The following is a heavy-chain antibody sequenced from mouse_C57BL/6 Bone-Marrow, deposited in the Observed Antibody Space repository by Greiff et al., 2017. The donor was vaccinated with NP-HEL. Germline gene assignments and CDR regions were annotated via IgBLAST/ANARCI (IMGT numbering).Heavy chain of an antibody. Sequence: QVQLQQSGAELVRPGASVKLSCTASGFNIKDYYMHWVKQRPGQGLEWIGMIHPNSGSTNYNEKFKSKATLTVDKSSSTAYMQLSSRTSENSAVYYCARKGKRTSCDYWGQGTTLTVSS. CDR3: ARKGKRTSCDY. V-gene: IGHV1-64*01. D-gene: IGHD1-1*01. CDR2: IHPNSGST. J-gene: IGHJ2*01. CDR1: GFNIKDYY.